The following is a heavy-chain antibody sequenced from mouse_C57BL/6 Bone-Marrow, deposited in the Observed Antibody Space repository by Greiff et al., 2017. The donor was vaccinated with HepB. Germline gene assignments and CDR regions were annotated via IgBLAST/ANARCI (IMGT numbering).Heavy chain of an antibody. V-gene: IGHV1-82*01. CDR3: AVYGSSRYYAMDY. J-gene: IGHJ4*01. Sequence: VQLQQSGPELVKPGASVKISCKASGYAFSSSWMNWVKQRPGKGLEWIGRIYPGDGDTNYNGKFTGKATLTADKSSSTAYMQLSSLTSEDSAVYFCAVYGSSRYYAMDYWGQGTSVTVSS. CDR2: IYPGDGDT. D-gene: IGHD1-1*01. CDR1: GYAFSSSW.